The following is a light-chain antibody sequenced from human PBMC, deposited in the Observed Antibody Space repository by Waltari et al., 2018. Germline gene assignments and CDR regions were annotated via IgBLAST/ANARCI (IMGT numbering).Light chain of an antibody. J-gene: IGLJ2*01. CDR3: SSYAGSNNLV. CDR2: EVS. CDR1: SSDVGGYNY. Sequence: QSALTQPPSASGSPGQSVTISCPGTSSDVGGYNYVSWYQQHPGKAHKLMISEVSKRPSGVPDRFSGSKSGNTASLTGSGLQAEDEADYYCSSYAGSNNLVFGGGTKLTVL. V-gene: IGLV2-8*01.